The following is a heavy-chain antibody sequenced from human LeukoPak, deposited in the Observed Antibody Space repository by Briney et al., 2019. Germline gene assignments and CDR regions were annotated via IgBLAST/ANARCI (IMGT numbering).Heavy chain of an antibody. D-gene: IGHD5-12*01. J-gene: IGHJ4*02. V-gene: IGHV3-23*01. CDR3: AKDGAWLRFDD. CDR2: ISPGGGPT. CDR1: GLTFSNAW. Sequence: GGSLRLSCAASGLTFSNAWMSWIRQVPGKGLEWVSGISPGGGPTYYADSVRGRFTISRDDSKNTLYLQMKNLRAEDTAVYYCAKDGAWLRFDDWGQGILVTVSS.